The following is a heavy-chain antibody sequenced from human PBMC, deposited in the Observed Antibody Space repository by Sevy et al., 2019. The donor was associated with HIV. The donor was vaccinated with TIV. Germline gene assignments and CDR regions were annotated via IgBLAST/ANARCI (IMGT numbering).Heavy chain of an antibody. CDR1: GFTFSSYA. V-gene: IGHV3-30-3*01. CDR2: ISYVGSNK. D-gene: IGHD3-22*01. CDR3: ASDTRRSGYLLEY. Sequence: GGSLRLSCAASGFTFSSYAMHWVRQAPGKGLEWVAVISYVGSNKYYADSVKGRFTITSDNSKNTLYLQMNSLRAEDTAVYYCASDTRRSGYLLEYWGQGTLVTVSS. J-gene: IGHJ4*02.